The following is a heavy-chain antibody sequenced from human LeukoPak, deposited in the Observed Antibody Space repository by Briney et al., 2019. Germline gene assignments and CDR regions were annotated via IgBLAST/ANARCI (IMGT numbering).Heavy chain of an antibody. D-gene: IGHD2-15*01. CDR1: GYTFTGYY. CDR3: ARDPATTSYYYCSGGSCYLDY. Sequence: ASVKVSCKASGYTFTGYYMHWVRQAPGQGLEWMGIINPSGGSTSYAQKFQGRVTMTRDMSTSTVYMELSSLRSEDTAVYYCARDPATTSYYYCSGGSCYLDYWGQGTLVTVSS. V-gene: IGHV1-46*01. CDR2: INPSGGST. J-gene: IGHJ4*02.